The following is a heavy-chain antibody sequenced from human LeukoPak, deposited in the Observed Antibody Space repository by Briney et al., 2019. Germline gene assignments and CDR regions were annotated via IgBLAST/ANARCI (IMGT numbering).Heavy chain of an antibody. CDR3: ARDLGIARLAFDI. CDR2: IYYSRST. V-gene: IGHV4-59*01. J-gene: IGHJ3*02. Sequence: SETLSLTCTVSGGSISSYYWSWIRQPPGKGLEWIGYIYYSRSTNYNPSLKSRVTISVDTSKNQFSLKLSSVTAADTAVYYCARDLGIARLAFDIWGQGTMVTVSS. CDR1: GGSISSYY. D-gene: IGHD1-26*01.